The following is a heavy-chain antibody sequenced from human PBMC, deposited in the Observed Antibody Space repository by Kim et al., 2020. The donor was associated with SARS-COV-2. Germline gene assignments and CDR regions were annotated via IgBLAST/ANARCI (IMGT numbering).Heavy chain of an antibody. D-gene: IGHD3-16*01. J-gene: IGHJ6*02. Sequence: AQKFQGRVTITADESTSTAYMELSSLRSEDTAVYYCARPLGDYYYYGMDVWGQGTTVTVSS. V-gene: IGHV1-69*01. CDR3: ARPLGDYYYYGMDV.